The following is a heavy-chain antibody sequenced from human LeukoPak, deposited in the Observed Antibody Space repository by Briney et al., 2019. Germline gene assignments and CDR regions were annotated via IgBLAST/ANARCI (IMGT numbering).Heavy chain of an antibody. V-gene: IGHV1-2*02. J-gene: IGHJ6*02. D-gene: IGHD4-11*01. CDR3: ARDDYSNYYYYGMDV. Sequence: ASVKVSCKASGYTFTGYYMHWVRQAPGQGLEWMGWINPNSGGTNYAQKFQGRVTMTRDTSISTAYMELSRLRSDDTAVYYCARDDYSNYYYYGMDVWGQGTTVTVSS. CDR2: INPNSGGT. CDR1: GYTFTGYY.